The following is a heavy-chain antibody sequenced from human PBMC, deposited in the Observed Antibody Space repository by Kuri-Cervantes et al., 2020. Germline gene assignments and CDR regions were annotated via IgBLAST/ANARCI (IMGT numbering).Heavy chain of an antibody. CDR2: MNSDGSIT. Sequence: LSLTCAASGFTFSSHWMHWVRQAPGKGLVWVSRMNSDGSITNYADSVKGRFTISRDNAKNTLYLQMNSLRAEDTAVYYCARVTGITGTSDYWGQGTLVTVSS. CDR3: ARVTGITGTSDY. CDR1: GFTFSSHW. V-gene: IGHV3-74*01. D-gene: IGHD1-7*01. J-gene: IGHJ4*02.